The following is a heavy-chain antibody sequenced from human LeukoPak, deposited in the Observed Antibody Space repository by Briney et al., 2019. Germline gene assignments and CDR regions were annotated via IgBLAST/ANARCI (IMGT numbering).Heavy chain of an antibody. V-gene: IGHV3-53*01. CDR3: ARDGTRVGATSWFDT. D-gene: IGHD1-26*01. CDR2: IYNGGST. Sequence: GGSLRLSCAASGFTVSSSYMSWVRQAPGKGLEWVSVIYNGGSTYYADSVKGRFTISRDNSKNTLYLQMNSLRAEDTAVYYCARDGTRVGATSWFDTWGQGTLVTVSS. CDR1: GFTVSSSY. J-gene: IGHJ5*02.